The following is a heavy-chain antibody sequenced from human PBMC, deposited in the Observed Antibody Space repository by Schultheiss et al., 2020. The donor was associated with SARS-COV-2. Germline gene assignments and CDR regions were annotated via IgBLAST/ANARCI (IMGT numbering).Heavy chain of an antibody. CDR1: GGSISSYY. CDR3: TSSSWYLYFDY. V-gene: IGHV4-59*01. J-gene: IGHJ4*02. Sequence: SQTLSLTCTVSGGSISSYYWSWIRQPPGKGLEWIGYIYYSGSTNYNPSLKSRVTISVDTSKNQFSLKLSSVTAADTAVYYCTSSSWYLYFDYWGQGTLVTVSS. D-gene: IGHD6-13*01. CDR2: IYYSGST.